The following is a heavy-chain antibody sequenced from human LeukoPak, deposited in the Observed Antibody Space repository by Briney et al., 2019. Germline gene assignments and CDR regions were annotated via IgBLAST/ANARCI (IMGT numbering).Heavy chain of an antibody. CDR2: ISSSSVYI. D-gene: IGHD3-16*01. CDR3: ARGKGMIAH. CDR1: GFTFSTYS. V-gene: IGHV3-21*01. Sequence: QPGGSLRLSCVVSGFTFSTYSMNWVRQAPGKGLEWVSSISSSSVYIHYADSVKGRFTISRDNAKNSLYLQMNSLRAEDTAVYYCARGKGMIAHWGQGTLVTVSS. J-gene: IGHJ4*02.